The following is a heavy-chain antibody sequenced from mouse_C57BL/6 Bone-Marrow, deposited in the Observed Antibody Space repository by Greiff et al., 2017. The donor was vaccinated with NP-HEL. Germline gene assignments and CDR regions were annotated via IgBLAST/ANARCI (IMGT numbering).Heavy chain of an antibody. CDR1: GYTFTSYW. CDR3: ARGGYYYGSSLHWYFDV. D-gene: IGHD1-1*01. Sequence: QVQLQQSGAELVKPGASVKMSCKASGYTFTSYWITWVKQRPGQGLEWIGDIYPGSGSTNYNEKFKSKATLTVDTSSSTAYMQLSSLTSEDSAVYYCARGGYYYGSSLHWYFDVWGTGTTVTVSS. J-gene: IGHJ1*03. CDR2: IYPGSGST. V-gene: IGHV1-55*01.